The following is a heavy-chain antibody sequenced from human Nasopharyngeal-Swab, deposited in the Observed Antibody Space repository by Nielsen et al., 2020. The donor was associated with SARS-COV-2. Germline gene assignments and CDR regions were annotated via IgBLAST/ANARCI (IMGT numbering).Heavy chain of an antibody. J-gene: IGHJ4*02. CDR2: IYYSGST. Sequence: IRPRAGTGLEWIGYIYYSGSTYYNPSLKSRVTISVDTSKNQFSLKLSSVTAADTAVYYCARARRNFVVVSAFDYWGQGTLVTVSS. V-gene: IGHV4-31*02. CDR3: ARARRNFVVVSAFDY. D-gene: IGHD2-21*02.